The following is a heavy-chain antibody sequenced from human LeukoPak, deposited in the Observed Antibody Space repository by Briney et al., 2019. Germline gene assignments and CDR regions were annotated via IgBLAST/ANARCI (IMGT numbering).Heavy chain of an antibody. Sequence: GGSLRLSCAASGFTVSSDYMTWVRQAPGKGLEWVANKRQDRSEKYYVDSVKGRFTSSRDNAKNSLYLQMNSLRAEDTAVYYCARDYPGFPDDIRQADRFDYWGQGTLVTVSS. D-gene: IGHD3-9*01. CDR2: KRQDRSEK. CDR3: ARDYPGFPDDIRQADRFDY. CDR1: GFTVSSDY. J-gene: IGHJ4*02. V-gene: IGHV3-7*05.